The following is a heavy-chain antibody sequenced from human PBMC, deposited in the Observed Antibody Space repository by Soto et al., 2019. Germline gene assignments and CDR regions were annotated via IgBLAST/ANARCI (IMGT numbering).Heavy chain of an antibody. CDR1: GFTFSNYY. D-gene: IGHD3-22*01. J-gene: IGHJ4*02. Sequence: GGSLRLSCEASGFTFSNYYISWIRQAPWKGLEWLSYISTGSGHTDYADSVKGRFTISRDNAKNSLYLQMNSLRDEDTAVYYCARSLVTIGCYYLFDHWCQATLITVSS. V-gene: IGHV3-11*06. CDR2: ISTGSGHT. CDR3: ARSLVTIGCYYLFDH.